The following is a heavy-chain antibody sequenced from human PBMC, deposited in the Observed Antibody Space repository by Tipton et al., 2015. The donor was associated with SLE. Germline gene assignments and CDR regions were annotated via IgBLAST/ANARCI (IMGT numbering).Heavy chain of an antibody. Sequence: TLSLTCTVSGGSISSGSYYWSWIRQPAGKGLEWIGYIYTSGSTNYNPSLKSRVTISVDTSKNQFSLKLSSVTAADTAVYYCARVSLRIEAFDIWGQGTMVTVSS. CDR1: GGSISSGSYY. CDR2: IYTSGST. CDR3: ARVSLRIEAFDI. J-gene: IGHJ3*02. V-gene: IGHV4-61*09. D-gene: IGHD4-17*01.